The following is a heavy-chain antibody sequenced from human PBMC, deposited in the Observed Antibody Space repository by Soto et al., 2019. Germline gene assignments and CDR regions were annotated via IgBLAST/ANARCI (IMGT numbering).Heavy chain of an antibody. CDR3: ARDYAAYDYDSSGYLDY. CDR1: GGSISSGDYY. J-gene: IGHJ4*02. D-gene: IGHD3-22*01. V-gene: IGHV4-30-4*01. Sequence: PSETLSLTCTVSGGSISSGDYYWSWIRQPPGKGLEWIGYIYYSGSTYYNPSLKSRVTISVDTSKNQFSLKLSSVTAADTAVYYCARDYAAYDYDSSGYLDYWGQGTLVTVSS. CDR2: IYYSGST.